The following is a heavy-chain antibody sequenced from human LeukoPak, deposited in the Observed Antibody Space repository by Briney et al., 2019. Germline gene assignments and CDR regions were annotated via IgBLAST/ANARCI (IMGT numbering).Heavy chain of an antibody. CDR2: ISSGGTTI. Sequence: GGSLRLSCAASGFTLSSYDMNWVRQAPGKGLEWVSYISSGGTTIYYADSVKGRFTISRDNAKNSLYLQMNSLRADDTAVYYCTRGPFDYWGQGTLVTVSS. J-gene: IGHJ4*02. V-gene: IGHV3-48*03. CDR1: GFTLSSYD. CDR3: TRGPFDY.